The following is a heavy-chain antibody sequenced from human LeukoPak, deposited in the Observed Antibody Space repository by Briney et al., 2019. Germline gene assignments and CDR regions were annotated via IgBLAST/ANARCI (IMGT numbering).Heavy chain of an antibody. D-gene: IGHD2-2*01. CDR2: ISGSGGST. J-gene: IGHJ4*02. V-gene: IGHV3-23*01. CDR1: GFTFSSYA. CDR3: AKDSGYCSSTSCYAGDY. Sequence: GGSLRLSCAASGFTFSSYAMSWVRQAPGKGLEWVSAISGSGGSTYYADSVKGRFTISRDNSKNALYLQMNSLRAEDTAVYYCAKDSGYCSSTSCYAGDYWGQGTLVTVSS.